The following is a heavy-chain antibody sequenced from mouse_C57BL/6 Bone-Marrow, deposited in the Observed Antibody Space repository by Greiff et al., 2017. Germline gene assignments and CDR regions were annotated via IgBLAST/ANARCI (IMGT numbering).Heavy chain of an antibody. CDR2: ISYDGSN. V-gene: IGHV3-6*01. D-gene: IGHD1-1*01. Sequence: EVQLVESGPGLVKPSQSLSLTCSVPGYSITSGHYWNWIRQFPGSKLEWMGYISYDGSNNYNPSLKNRISITRDTSKNQFFLKLNSVTTEDTATYYCARDRYYGSSYSWFAYWGQGTLVTVSA. J-gene: IGHJ3*01. CDR3: ARDRYYGSSYSWFAY. CDR1: GYSITSGHY.